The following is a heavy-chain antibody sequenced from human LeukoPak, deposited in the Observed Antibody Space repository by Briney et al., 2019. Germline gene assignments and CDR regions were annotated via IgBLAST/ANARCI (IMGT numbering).Heavy chain of an antibody. J-gene: IGHJ4*02. Sequence: GGSLRLYCAASAFTYSDYSMNWVRQAPGKGLEGISYLSGRSSTIYYADSVRCRFTISRDNDKNSMYLQKNSLRGEDTAVYYCARDRFTSGSYFFDYWGQGTLVSVSS. V-gene: IGHV3-48*01. CDR3: ARDRFTSGSYFFDY. CDR1: AFTYSDYS. CDR2: LSGRSSTI. D-gene: IGHD1-26*01.